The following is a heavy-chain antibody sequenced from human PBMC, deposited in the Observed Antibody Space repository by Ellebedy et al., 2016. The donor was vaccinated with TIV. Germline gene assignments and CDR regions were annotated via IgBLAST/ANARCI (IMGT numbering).Heavy chain of an antibody. D-gene: IGHD6-19*01. V-gene: IGHV3-30*18. CDR1: GFTFSSYG. Sequence: GGSLRLSCAASGFTFSSYGMHWVRQAPGKGLEWVAVISYDGSDKYYADSVKGRFTISRDNSKNTVYLQMNSLRAEDTAVYYCAKDSQYSSGWVHFDDWGQGTLVTVSS. CDR2: ISYDGSDK. CDR3: AKDSQYSSGWVHFDD. J-gene: IGHJ4*02.